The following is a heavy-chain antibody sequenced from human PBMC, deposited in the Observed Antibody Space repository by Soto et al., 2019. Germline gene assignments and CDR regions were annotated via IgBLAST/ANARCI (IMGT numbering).Heavy chain of an antibody. V-gene: IGHV2-5*02. D-gene: IGHD3-10*01. Sequence: QITLKESGPTLVKPTQTLTLTCTFSGFSLSTSGVGVGWIRQPPGKALEWLALIYWDDDKRYSPSLKSRLTITKDNSKNQVVLTMTNMDPVDTATYYGAHPRPRGSSKGAFDIWGQGTMVTVSS. J-gene: IGHJ3*02. CDR2: IYWDDDK. CDR3: AHPRPRGSSKGAFDI. CDR1: GFSLSTSGVG.